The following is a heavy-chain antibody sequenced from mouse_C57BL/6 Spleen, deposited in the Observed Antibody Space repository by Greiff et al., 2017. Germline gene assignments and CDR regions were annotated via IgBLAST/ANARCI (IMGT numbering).Heavy chain of an antibody. CDR1: GYTFTSYW. J-gene: IGHJ3*01. CDR2: IYPGSGST. Sequence: QVQLQQPGAELVKPGASVKMSCKASGYTFTSYWITWVKQRPGQGLEWIGDIYPGSGSTNYNEKFKSKATLTVDTSSSTAYRQLSSLTSEDSAVYYCARGSYYYDSSPGFAYWGQGTLVTVAA. CDR3: ARGSYYYDSSPGFAY. D-gene: IGHD1-1*01. V-gene: IGHV1-55*01.